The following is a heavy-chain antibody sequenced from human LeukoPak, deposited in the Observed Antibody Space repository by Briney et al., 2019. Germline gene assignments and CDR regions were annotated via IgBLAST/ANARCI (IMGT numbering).Heavy chain of an antibody. CDR1: GFTLSNYG. D-gene: IGHD6-6*01. CDR3: AKDTSQFSSLLYGMDV. V-gene: IGHV3-30*18. J-gene: IGHJ6*02. CDR2: ISYDGSNK. Sequence: QTGGSLRLSCAASGFTLSNYGMHWVRQAPGKGLEWVAVISYDGSNKYYADSVKGRFTISRDNSKNTLYLQMNSLRAEDTAVYYCAKDTSQFSSLLYGMDVWGQGTTVTVSS.